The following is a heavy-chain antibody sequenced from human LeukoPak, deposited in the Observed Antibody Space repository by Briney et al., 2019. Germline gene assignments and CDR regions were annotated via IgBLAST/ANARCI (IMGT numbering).Heavy chain of an antibody. Sequence: SGTLSLTCTVSGGSISSGDYYWSWIRQPLGKGLEWIGYIYYSGSTSYNYTPSLESRITIAVDPSKSQFSLKLSSVTAADTAVYYCAREHLGAGGKRLFDFWGQGTLVTVSS. D-gene: IGHD3-16*01. V-gene: IGHV4-61*08. CDR3: AREHLGAGGKRLFDF. CDR2: IYYSGSTSY. J-gene: IGHJ4*02. CDR1: GGSISSGDYY.